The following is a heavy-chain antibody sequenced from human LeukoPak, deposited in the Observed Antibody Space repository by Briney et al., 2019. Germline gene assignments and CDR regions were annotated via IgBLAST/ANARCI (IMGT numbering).Heavy chain of an antibody. J-gene: IGHJ4*02. CDR1: GFTFSNYA. Sequence: GGSLRLSCAASGFTFSNYAMSGVRQAPGKGLEGVSPITGIGGNTYYADSAKGRFTLSSDNSKNKVYLQMNSLRAEDTAVYYCAKWGDYDVLTGYYVSDYWGQGTLVTVSS. V-gene: IGHV3-23*01. D-gene: IGHD3-9*01. CDR3: AKWGDYDVLTGYYVSDY. CDR2: ITGIGGNT.